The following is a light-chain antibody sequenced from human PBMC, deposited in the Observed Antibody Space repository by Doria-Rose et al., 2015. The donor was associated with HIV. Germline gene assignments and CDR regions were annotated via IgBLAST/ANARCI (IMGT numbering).Light chain of an antibody. V-gene: IGKV2-30*02. CDR2: KVS. J-gene: IGKJ5*01. Sequence: TQSPLSLPVTLGPPASISCRSSQSLVHSDGNTYLNWFQQRPGQSPRRLIYKVSNRDSGVPDRFSGSGSGTDFTLKISRVEAEDVGVYYCMQGTHWPPITFGQGTRLEIK. CDR1: QSLVHSDGNTY. CDR3: MQGTHWPPIT.